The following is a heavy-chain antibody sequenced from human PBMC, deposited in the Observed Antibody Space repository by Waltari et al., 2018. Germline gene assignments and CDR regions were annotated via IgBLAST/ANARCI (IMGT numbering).Heavy chain of an antibody. CDR2: INAGNGNT. CDR1: GYTFTSYA. D-gene: IGHD6-19*01. CDR3: ARDWNSSGWYYFDY. Sequence: QVQLVQSGAEVKKPGASVKVSCKASGYTFTSYAMHWVRQAPGQRLEWMGWINAGNGNTKDSQKFQGRVTITQDTSASTAYMELSSLRSEDTAVYYCARDWNSSGWYYFDYWGQGTLVTVSS. V-gene: IGHV1-3*01. J-gene: IGHJ4*02.